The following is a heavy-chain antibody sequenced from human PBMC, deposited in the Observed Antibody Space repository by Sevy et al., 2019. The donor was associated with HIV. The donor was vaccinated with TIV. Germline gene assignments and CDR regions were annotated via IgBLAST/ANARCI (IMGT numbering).Heavy chain of an antibody. CDR2: INHSGRT. Sequence: SETLSLTCAVYGGSFSGSYWGWVRQPPGEGLEWIGEINHSGRTNYNPSLKSRVTISVDTSKNQFSLNLRSVTAADTAMYFCATARYYYDTTGYPYWYFDLWGRGTLVTVSS. CDR3: ATARYYYDTTGYPYWYFDL. J-gene: IGHJ2*01. D-gene: IGHD3-22*01. CDR1: GGSFSGSY. V-gene: IGHV4-34*01.